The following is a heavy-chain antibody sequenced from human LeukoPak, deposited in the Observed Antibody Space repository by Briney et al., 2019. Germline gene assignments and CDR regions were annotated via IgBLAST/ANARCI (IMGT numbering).Heavy chain of an antibody. J-gene: IGHJ5*02. D-gene: IGHD1-26*01. CDR1: GYTFAIYA. CDR3: ARDNSVGDNAWWFDP. Sequence: ASVKVSCKASGYTFAIYAIHWVRQAPGQRLEWMGWINAGNGNTKYSQEFQGRVTITRDTFASTAYMELSSLRSEDMAVYYCARDNSVGDNAWWFDPWGQGTLVTVSS. CDR2: INAGNGNT. V-gene: IGHV1-3*03.